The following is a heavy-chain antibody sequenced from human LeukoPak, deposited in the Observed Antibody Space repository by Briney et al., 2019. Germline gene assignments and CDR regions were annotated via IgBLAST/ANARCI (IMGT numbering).Heavy chain of an antibody. CDR3: ARDPGTPFGVVKGYFDH. CDR1: GFSFRSYW. J-gene: IGHJ4*02. Sequence: GGSLRLSCAASGFSFRSYWMSWVRQAPGKGLEWAANIKEDGTEKYYVDSVKGRFTISRDNAKNSLYLQMNSLRAEDTAVYYCARDPGTPFGVVKGYFDHWGQGTLVTVSS. CDR2: IKEDGTEK. V-gene: IGHV3-7*01. D-gene: IGHD3-3*01.